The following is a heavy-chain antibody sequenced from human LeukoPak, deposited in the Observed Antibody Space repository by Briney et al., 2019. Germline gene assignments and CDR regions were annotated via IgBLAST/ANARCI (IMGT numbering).Heavy chain of an antibody. CDR2: INPNSGGT. Sequence: ASVKVSCKASGYTFTGYYMHWVRQAPGQGLEWMGWINPNSGGTNYAQKFQGRVTMTRDTSVSTAYMELSRLRSDDTAVYYCARDLQSGSGYYYVLGYWGQGTLVTVSS. V-gene: IGHV1-2*02. CDR3: ARDLQSGSGYYYVLGY. D-gene: IGHD3-22*01. CDR1: GYTFTGYY. J-gene: IGHJ4*02.